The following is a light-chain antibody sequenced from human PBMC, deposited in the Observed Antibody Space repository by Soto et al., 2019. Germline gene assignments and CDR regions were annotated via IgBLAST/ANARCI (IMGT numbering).Light chain of an antibody. CDR2: KAS. J-gene: IGKJ1*01. Sequence: DIQMTQSPSTLSASVGDRVTITCRASQSISSRLAWYQQKPGKAPKLLIYKASSLESGFPSRFSGSGSGTEFTLTISSLQPDDSATYYCQQYNSYWTFGQGTKVDIK. CDR3: QQYNSYWT. V-gene: IGKV1-5*03. CDR1: QSISSR.